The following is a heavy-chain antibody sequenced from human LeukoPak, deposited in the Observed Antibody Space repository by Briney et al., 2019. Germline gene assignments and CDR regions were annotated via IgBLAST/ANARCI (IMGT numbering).Heavy chain of an antibody. CDR3: ASGEAVAGTPSYNWFDP. D-gene: IGHD6-19*01. CDR2: MNPNSGNT. V-gene: IGHV1-8*01. Sequence: ASVKVSCKASGYTFTSYDINWVRQATGQGLEWMGWMNPNSGNTGYAQKFQGRVTMTRNTSISTAYMELSSLRSEDTAVYYCASGEAVAGTPSYNWFDPWGQGTLVTVSS. J-gene: IGHJ5*02. CDR1: GYTFTSYD.